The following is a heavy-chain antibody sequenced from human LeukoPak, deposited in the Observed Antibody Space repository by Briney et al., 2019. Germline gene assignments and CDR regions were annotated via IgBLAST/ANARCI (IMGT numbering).Heavy chain of an antibody. CDR2: IKQDGSEK. CDR3: ARNPNMVRGVMGEYYFDY. Sequence: GGSLRLSCAASGFTFSSYWMSWVRQAPGKGLEWVANIKQDGSEKYYVDSVKGRFTISRDNAKNSLYLQMNSLRAEDTAVYYCARNPNMVRGVMGEYYFDYWGQGTLVTVSS. D-gene: IGHD3-10*01. CDR1: GFTFSSYW. J-gene: IGHJ4*02. V-gene: IGHV3-7*01.